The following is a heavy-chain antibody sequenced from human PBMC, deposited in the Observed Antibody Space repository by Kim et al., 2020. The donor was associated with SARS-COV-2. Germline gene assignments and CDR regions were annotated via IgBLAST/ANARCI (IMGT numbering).Heavy chain of an antibody. Sequence: SETLSLTCTVSGGSISSYYWSWIRQPPGKGLEWIGYIYYSGSTNYNPSLKSRVTISVDTSKNQFSLKLSSVTAADTAVYYCASLITRGWFDPWGQGTLVTVSS. CDR1: GGSISSYY. J-gene: IGHJ5*02. CDR3: ASLITRGWFDP. D-gene: IGHD3-10*01. V-gene: IGHV4-59*01. CDR2: IYYSGST.